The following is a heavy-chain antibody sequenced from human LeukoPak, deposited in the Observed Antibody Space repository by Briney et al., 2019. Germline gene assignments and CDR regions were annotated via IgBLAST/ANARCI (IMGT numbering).Heavy chain of an antibody. V-gene: IGHV4-61*02. J-gene: IGHJ4*02. CDR1: GGSISSGSYY. CDR3: AREEGGPGDY. Sequence: PSQTLSLTCTVSGGSISSGSYYWSWIRQPAGKGLEWIGRIYTSGSTNYNPSLKSRVTIPVDTSKNQFSLKLSSVTAADTAVYYCAREEGGPGDYWGQGTLVTVSS. CDR2: IYTSGST. D-gene: IGHD2-15*01.